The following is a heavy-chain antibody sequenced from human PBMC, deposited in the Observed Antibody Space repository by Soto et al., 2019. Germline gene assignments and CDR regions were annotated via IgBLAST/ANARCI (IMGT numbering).Heavy chain of an antibody. CDR3: ARDPGGLALFKVGAGLAEYFHH. J-gene: IGHJ1*01. CDR1: GYTFTSYG. D-gene: IGHD3-3*01. V-gene: IGHV1-3*01. CDR2: INAGKGNT. Sequence: RASVKVSCKASGYTFTSYGISWVRQAPGQRPEWMGWINAGKGNTKYSQRFQDRVTITRDTSASTAYMELSSLSSVDTAVYYCARDPGGLALFKVGAGLAEYFHHWGQGTLVTVSS.